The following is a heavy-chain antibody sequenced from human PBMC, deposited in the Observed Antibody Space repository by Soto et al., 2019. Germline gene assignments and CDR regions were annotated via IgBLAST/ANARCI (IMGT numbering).Heavy chain of an antibody. D-gene: IGHD3-22*01. CDR2: ISGSGVST. V-gene: IGHV3-23*01. CDR1: GFTFSSYG. J-gene: IGHJ6*02. CDR3: AKSGGSMDYYDSSGYYSGVYYYYYGMDV. Sequence: GGSLRLSCAASGFTFSSYGMSWVRQAPGKGLEWVSAISGSGVSTYYADSVKGRFTISRDNSKNTLYLQMNSLRAEDTAVYYCAKSGGSMDYYDSSGYYSGVYYYYYGMDVWGPGPTVTV.